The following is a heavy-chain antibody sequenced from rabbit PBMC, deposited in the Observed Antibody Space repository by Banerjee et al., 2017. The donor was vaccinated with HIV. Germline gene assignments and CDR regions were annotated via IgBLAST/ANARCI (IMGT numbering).Heavy chain of an antibody. V-gene: IGHV1S40*01. Sequence: QSLEESGGDLVKPGASLTLTCTASGFSFSNNAMCWVRQAPGKGLEWIGCIGTGSGNTYYASWAKGRFTISKTSSTTVSLQMTSLTAADTATYFCARDLAGVIGWNFNLWGQGTLVTVS. CDR1: GFSFSNNA. CDR3: ARDLAGVIGWNFNL. J-gene: IGHJ4*01. D-gene: IGHD4-1*01. CDR2: IGTGSGNT.